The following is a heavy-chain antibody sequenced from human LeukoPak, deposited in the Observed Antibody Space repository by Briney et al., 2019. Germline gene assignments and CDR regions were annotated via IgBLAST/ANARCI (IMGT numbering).Heavy chain of an antibody. V-gene: IGHV3-53*01. Sequence: SGGSLRLSCGASGFIVSSNYMSWVRQAPGKGLEWVSVIYSGGSTYYADSVKGRFTISRDNSKNTLFLQMNSLRAEDTAVYYCAKRRGLELLYYYYMDVWGKGTTVTVSS. CDR2: IYSGGST. CDR1: GFIVSSNY. CDR3: AKRRGLELLYYYYMDV. D-gene: IGHD1-7*01. J-gene: IGHJ6*03.